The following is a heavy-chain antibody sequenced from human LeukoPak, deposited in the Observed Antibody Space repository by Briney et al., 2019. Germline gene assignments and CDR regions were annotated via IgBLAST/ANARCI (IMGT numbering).Heavy chain of an antibody. V-gene: IGHV3-23*01. D-gene: IGHD2-15*01. CDR2: ISTDGVST. Sequence: GGSLRLSCAASGFTFSTYAMSWVRQAPGKGLEWVSAISTDGVSTYYADSVKGRFTISRDNSKNTLYLQMNSLRAGDTAVYYCAKCNGSGVVDFDCWGQGTLVTVSS. J-gene: IGHJ4*02. CDR1: GFTFSTYA. CDR3: AKCNGSGVVDFDC.